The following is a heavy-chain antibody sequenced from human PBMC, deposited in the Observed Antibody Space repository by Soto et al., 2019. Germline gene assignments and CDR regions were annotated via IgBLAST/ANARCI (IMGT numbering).Heavy chain of an antibody. Sequence: PGGSLRLSCAASGCTFSSYSMNWVRQAPGKGLEWVSYISSSSSTIYYADSVKGRFTISRDNAKNSLYLQMNSLRDEDTAVYYCARSHYYDSSGYYYGTGYYYYYGMDVWGQGTTVTSP. CDR1: GCTFSSYS. CDR2: ISSSSSTI. D-gene: IGHD3-22*01. CDR3: ARSHYYDSSGYYYGTGYYYYYGMDV. J-gene: IGHJ6*02. V-gene: IGHV3-48*02.